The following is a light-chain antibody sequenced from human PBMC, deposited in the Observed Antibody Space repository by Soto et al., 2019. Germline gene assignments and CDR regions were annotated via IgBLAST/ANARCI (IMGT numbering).Light chain of an antibody. CDR2: EVD. J-gene: IGLJ1*01. V-gene: IGLV2-14*01. CDR1: SSDIGTYNI. Sequence: QSALTQPASVSGSPGQAITISCSGSSSDIGTYNIVSWYQHLPGKAPQLIIFEVDNRPSGVSDRFSASKSGNTASLTISGLQAEDEAEYYCYSYTTANSYVFGTGTKLTVL. CDR3: YSYTTANSYV.